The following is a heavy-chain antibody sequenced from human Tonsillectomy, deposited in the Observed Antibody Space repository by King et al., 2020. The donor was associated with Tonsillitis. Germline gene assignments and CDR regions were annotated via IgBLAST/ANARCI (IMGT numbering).Heavy chain of an antibody. CDR3: ARVKYNWNYALDY. V-gene: IGHV3-30-3*01. Sequence: VQLVESGGGVVQPGRSLRLSCAASGFTFSPYAMHLVRPAPGKGLEWVAGISYDGSNKYYADSVKGRFTISRDNSKNTLYLQMNSLRAEDTAVYYCARVKYNWNYALDYWGQGTLVTVSS. J-gene: IGHJ4*02. CDR2: ISYDGSNK. D-gene: IGHD1-7*01. CDR1: GFTFSPYA.